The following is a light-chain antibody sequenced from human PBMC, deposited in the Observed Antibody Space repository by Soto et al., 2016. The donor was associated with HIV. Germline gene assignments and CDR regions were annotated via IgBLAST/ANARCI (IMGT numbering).Light chain of an antibody. CDR3: NSRDSSGAV. CDR2: GKN. CDR1: SLRSYY. Sequence: SSELTQDPAVSVALGQTVRITCQGDSLRSYYASWYQQKPGQAPVLVIYGKNNRPSGIPDRFSGSSSGNTASLTITGAQAGDEADYYCNSRDSSGAVFGGGTKLTVL. V-gene: IGLV3-19*01. J-gene: IGLJ2*01.